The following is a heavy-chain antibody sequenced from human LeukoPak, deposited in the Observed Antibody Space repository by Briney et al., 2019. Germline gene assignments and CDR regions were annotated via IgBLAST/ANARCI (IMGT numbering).Heavy chain of an antibody. V-gene: IGHV3-21*01. D-gene: IGHD1-26*01. CDR3: ARSQVGNAFDI. J-gene: IGHJ3*02. CDR2: ISSSSRSI. CDR1: GFTFSSYS. Sequence: GGSLRLSCAASGFTFSSYSMSRVRQAPGRGLEWISSISSSSRSIFCADSVKGRFTISRDNAKNSLYLQVNSLRDEDTAVYYCARSQVGNAFDIWGQGTMVTVSS.